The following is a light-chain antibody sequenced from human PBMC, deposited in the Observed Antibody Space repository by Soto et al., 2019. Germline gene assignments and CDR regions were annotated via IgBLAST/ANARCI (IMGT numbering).Light chain of an antibody. V-gene: IGKV1-39*01. CDR2: ATS. CDR3: LQTYSTPRT. J-gene: IGKJ1*01. CDR1: QNINKY. Sequence: DIQMTQSPSSLSASVGDRVTITCRTSQNINKYLSWYQQKPGKAPKLLIYATSTLQSGVPSRFSGSWYGTDFNLTISTLQTEDFATYYCLQTYSTPRTFGQGTKVDIK.